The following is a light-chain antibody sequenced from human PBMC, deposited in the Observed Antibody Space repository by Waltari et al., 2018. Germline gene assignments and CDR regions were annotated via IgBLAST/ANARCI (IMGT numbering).Light chain of an antibody. J-gene: IGKJ1*01. CDR3: LQYHPSPGA. Sequence: DVQMTQSPSTLSASVGDRVTITCRASQTISSWLAWYQQKPGKAPNLLIYKASSLEGGVPSRFSGSGSGTEFTLTINSLQPDDFATYYCLQYHPSPGAFGPGTKVEIK. CDR2: KAS. V-gene: IGKV1-5*03. CDR1: QTISSW.